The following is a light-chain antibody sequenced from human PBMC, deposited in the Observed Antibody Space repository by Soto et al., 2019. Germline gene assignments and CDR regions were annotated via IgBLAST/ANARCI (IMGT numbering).Light chain of an antibody. J-gene: IGLJ2*01. CDR2: EDN. Sequence: NFMLTQPHSVSESPGKTVTISCTRSSGSIASNYVQWYQQRPGSAPTTVIYEDNQRPSGVPDRFSGSIDSSSNSASLTISGLXTXXEADYYCQSYDSSNQGVVFGGGTKLTVL. CDR1: SGSIASNY. V-gene: IGLV6-57*04. CDR3: QSYDSSNQGVV.